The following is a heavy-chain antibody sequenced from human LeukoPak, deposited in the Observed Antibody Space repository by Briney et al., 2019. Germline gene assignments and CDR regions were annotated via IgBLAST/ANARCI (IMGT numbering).Heavy chain of an antibody. V-gene: IGHV3-23*01. CDR1: GFTFSSYA. CDR2: ISRSGDST. CDR3: ATYRQVLLPFES. D-gene: IGHD5-18*01. Sequence: GGSLRLSCAASGFTFSSYAMSWVRQAPGKGLEWVSAISRSGDSTYYADSVRGRFTISRDNSKSTLFLQMNSLRVEDTAIYYCATYRQVLLPFESWGQGTLVTVSS. J-gene: IGHJ4*02.